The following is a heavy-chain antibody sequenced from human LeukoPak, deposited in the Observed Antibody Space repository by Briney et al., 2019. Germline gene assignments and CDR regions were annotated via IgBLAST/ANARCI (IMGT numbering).Heavy chain of an antibody. CDR1: GYSISSGYY. J-gene: IGHJ4*02. CDR3: ARGSIAVAGTRGDGFDY. CDR2: IYHSGST. V-gene: IGHV4-38-2*02. D-gene: IGHD6-19*01. Sequence: SETLSLTCTVSGYSISSGYYWGWIRQPPGKGLEWIGSIYHSGSTYYNPSLKSRVTISVDTSKNQFSLKLSSVTAADTAVYYCARGSIAVAGTRGDGFDYWGQGTLVTVSS.